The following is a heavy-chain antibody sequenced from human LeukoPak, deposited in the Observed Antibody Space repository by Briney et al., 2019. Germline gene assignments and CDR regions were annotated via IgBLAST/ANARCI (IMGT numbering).Heavy chain of an antibody. V-gene: IGHV1-18*01. CDR2: ISAYNGKT. CDR3: ARYVSSGYYALYFDY. Sequence: ASVKVSCKASGYTFTSYGIRWVRQAPGQGLEWRGWISAYNGKTNYEQKLQGRVTITTDTSTRKANMELRSLRSDDTAVYYCARYVSSGYYALYFDYWGQGTLVTVSS. D-gene: IGHD3-22*01. CDR1: GYTFTSYG. J-gene: IGHJ4*02.